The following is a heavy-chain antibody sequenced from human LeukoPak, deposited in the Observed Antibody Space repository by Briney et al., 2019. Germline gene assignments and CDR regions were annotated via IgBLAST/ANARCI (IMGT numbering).Heavy chain of an antibody. Sequence: ASVKVSCKASGYTFTSYQMHWVRQAPGQGLEWMGIINPSGGSTIYAQKFQGRVTTTRDTSTSTVSMELSSLRYEDTAIYYCASRISFSFDYWGQGTLVTVSS. CDR2: INPSGGST. J-gene: IGHJ4*02. CDR3: ASRISFSFDY. CDR1: GYTFTSYQ. V-gene: IGHV1-46*01. D-gene: IGHD2/OR15-2a*01.